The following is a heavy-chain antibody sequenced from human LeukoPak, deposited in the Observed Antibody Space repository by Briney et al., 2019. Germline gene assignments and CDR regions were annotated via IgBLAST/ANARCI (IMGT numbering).Heavy chain of an antibody. D-gene: IGHD3-10*01. CDR1: GFTFSTYG. V-gene: IGHV3-23*01. J-gene: IGHJ5*02. Sequence: PGGSLRLSCVASGFTFSTYGMSWVRQAPGKGLEWVAAVSSTGSGTYYPDSLKGRFIISRDNSQNTVFLQMNSLRPEDTAFYFYAKDRPLLWFGPTDAWGQGILVTVSS. CDR2: VSSTGSGT. CDR3: AKDRPLLWFGPTDA.